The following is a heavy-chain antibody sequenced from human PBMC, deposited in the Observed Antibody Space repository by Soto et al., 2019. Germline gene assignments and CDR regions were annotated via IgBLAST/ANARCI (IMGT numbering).Heavy chain of an antibody. CDR3: ASPPYCSGGSCYSGAFDI. Sequence: SVKVSCKASGGTFSSYTISWVRQAPGQGLEWMGRIIPILGIANYAQKFQGRVTITADKSTSTAYMELSSLRSEDTAVYYCASPPYCSGGSCYSGAFDIWGQGTMVTVSS. D-gene: IGHD2-15*01. CDR1: GGTFSSYT. V-gene: IGHV1-69*02. J-gene: IGHJ3*02. CDR2: IIPILGIA.